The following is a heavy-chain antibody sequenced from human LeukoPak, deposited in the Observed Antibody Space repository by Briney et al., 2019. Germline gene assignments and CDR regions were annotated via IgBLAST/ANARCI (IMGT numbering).Heavy chain of an antibody. CDR3: ASRQGLGWHYVN. D-gene: IGHD3-10*02. CDR2: ISDSGGST. Sequence: GGSLRLSCVDSGFTFISYAMSWVRQVPGKGLEWVSGISDSGGSTYYADSVKGRFTISIDNSKNTLYLQMNSLRAEDTAVYYCASRQGLGWHYVNWGQGTLVTVSS. V-gene: IGHV3-23*01. J-gene: IGHJ4*02. CDR1: GFTFISYA.